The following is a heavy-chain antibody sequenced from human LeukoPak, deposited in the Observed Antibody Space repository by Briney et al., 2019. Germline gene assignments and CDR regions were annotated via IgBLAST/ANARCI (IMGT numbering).Heavy chain of an antibody. CDR1: GFTVSSNS. V-gene: IGHV3-66*01. CDR2: IYSGGST. J-gene: IGHJ4*02. Sequence: GGSLRLSCAASGFTVSSNSMTWVRQAPGKGLEWVSVIYSGGSTYYAASVKGRFTFSRDNSKNTLYLQMNSLRAEDTAVYYCTSGQWLASDYWGQGTLVTVSS. D-gene: IGHD6-19*01. CDR3: TSGQWLASDY.